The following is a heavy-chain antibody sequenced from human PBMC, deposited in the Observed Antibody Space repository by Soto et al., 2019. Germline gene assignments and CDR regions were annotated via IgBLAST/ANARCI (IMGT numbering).Heavy chain of an antibody. D-gene: IGHD3-22*01. CDR3: AKGFHSSGSVQYGIDV. J-gene: IGHJ6*02. CDR1: GFTFNTYA. CDR2: VSPSGGST. Sequence: GGSLRLSCRASGFTFNTYAMSWVRQAPGKGLEWVSTVSPSGGSTYYADSVKGRFTISRDNSKNVLFVQINSLRAEDTAVYYCAKGFHSSGSVQYGIDVWGQGTTVTGSS. V-gene: IGHV3-23*01.